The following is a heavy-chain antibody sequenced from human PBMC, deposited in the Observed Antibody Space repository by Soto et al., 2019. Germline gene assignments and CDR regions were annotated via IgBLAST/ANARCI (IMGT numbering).Heavy chain of an antibody. CDR3: ARHVPFYDILSGYENDCHFDL. D-gene: IGHD3-9*01. CDR2: IYYSGST. Sequence: SETLSLTCTVSGGSISSYYWSWIRQPPGKGLEWIGYIYYSGSTNYNPSLKSRVTISVDTSKNQFSLKLSSVTAADTAVYYCARHVPFYDILSGYENDCHFDLWGRGTLVTVPS. J-gene: IGHJ2*01. V-gene: IGHV4-59*08. CDR1: GGSISSYY.